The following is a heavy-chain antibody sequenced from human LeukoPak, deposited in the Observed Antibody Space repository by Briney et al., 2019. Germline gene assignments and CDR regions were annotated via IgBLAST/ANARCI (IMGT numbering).Heavy chain of an antibody. V-gene: IGHV1-46*01. CDR3: ARDTRPPCYDFWSGYYTGGGYNWFDP. CDR2: INPSGGST. CDR1: GYTFTSYY. D-gene: IGHD3-3*01. Sequence: GASVKVSCKASGYTFTSYYMHWVRQAPGQGLEWMGIINPSGGSTSYAQKFQGRVTMTRDTSTSTVYMELSSLRSEDTAVYYCARDTRPPCYDFWSGYYTGGGYNWFDPWGQGTLVTVSS. J-gene: IGHJ5*02.